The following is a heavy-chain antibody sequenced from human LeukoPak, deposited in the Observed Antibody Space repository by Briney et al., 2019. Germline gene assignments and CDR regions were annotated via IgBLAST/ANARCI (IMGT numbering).Heavy chain of an antibody. CDR3: ARWELLPNWFDP. CDR2: IYYSGST. J-gene: IGHJ5*02. D-gene: IGHD1-26*01. V-gene: IGHV4-59*01. Sequence: SETLSLTCTVSGGSISSYYWSWIRQPPGKGLEWIGYIYYSGSTNYNPSLKSRVTISVDTSKNQFSLKLSSVTAADTALYYCARWELLPNWFDPWGQGTLVTVSS. CDR1: GGSISSYY.